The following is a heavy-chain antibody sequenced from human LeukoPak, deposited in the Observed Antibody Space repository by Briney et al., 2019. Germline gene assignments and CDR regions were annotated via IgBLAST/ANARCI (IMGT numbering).Heavy chain of an antibody. Sequence: PGGSLRLSCVVSGFTLSSRWMMWVRQAPGKGLEWMTNINRDGSEKNYVDSVKGRFTITRDNAENSLYLQTNSLKVEDTAIYYCATYDSWSGYNIAYWGQGTLVTVSS. D-gene: IGHD3-3*01. V-gene: IGHV3-7*03. CDR1: GFTLSSRW. CDR3: ATYDSWSGYNIAY. CDR2: INRDGSEK. J-gene: IGHJ4*02.